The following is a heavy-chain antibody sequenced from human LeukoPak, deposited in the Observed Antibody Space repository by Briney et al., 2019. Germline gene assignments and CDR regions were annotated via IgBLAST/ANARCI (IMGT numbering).Heavy chain of an antibody. V-gene: IGHV3-7*01. CDR3: ARISTAVAGADY. Sequence: GGSLRLSCGAFGFTFSRSWMSWVRQAPGKGLEWVANIKQDESETSYVDSVKGRFTVSRDNTKNSLYLQMDSLRAEDTGVYYCARISTAVAGADYWGQGTLVTVSS. CDR1: GFTFSRSW. J-gene: IGHJ4*02. CDR2: IKQDESET. D-gene: IGHD6-19*01.